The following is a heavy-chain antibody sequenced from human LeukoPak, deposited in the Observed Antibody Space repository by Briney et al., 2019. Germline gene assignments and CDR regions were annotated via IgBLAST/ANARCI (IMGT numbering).Heavy chain of an antibody. CDR2: IIPIFGTA. V-gene: IGHV1-69*13. D-gene: IGHD6-25*01. CDR1: GGTFSSYA. J-gene: IGHJ6*02. CDR3: AREFQRYMDV. Sequence: SVKVSCKASGGTFSSYAISWVRQAPGQGLERMGGIIPIFGTANYAQKFQGRVTITADESTSTAYMELSSLRSEDTAVYYCAREFQRYMDVWGQGTTVTVSS.